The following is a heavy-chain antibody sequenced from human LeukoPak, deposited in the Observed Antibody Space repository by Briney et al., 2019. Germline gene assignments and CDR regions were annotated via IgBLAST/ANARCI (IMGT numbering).Heavy chain of an antibody. CDR1: GFTFSSYW. Sequence: GGSLRLSCAASGFTFSSYWMSWVRQAPGKGLEWVANIKQDGSEKYYVDSVKGRFTISRDNAKNSLYLQMNSLRAEDTAVYYCARTPVAGTKGVGAFDIWGQGTMVTVSS. CDR3: ARTPVAGTKGVGAFDI. D-gene: IGHD6-19*01. J-gene: IGHJ3*02. V-gene: IGHV3-7*01. CDR2: IKQDGSEK.